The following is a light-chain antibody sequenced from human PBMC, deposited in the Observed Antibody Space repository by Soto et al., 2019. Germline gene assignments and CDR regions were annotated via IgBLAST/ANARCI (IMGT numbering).Light chain of an antibody. J-gene: IGLJ1*01. CDR1: SSDVGTYNS. Sequence: QSALTQPASVSGSPGQSITISCTGASSDVGTYNSVSWYQQHPGKAPKLMIYDVSKRPSGVSNRFSASKSGNTASLTISGLQDEDEADYYCGSSTGSDTLVFGTGTRSPS. CDR3: GSSTGSDTLV. V-gene: IGLV2-14*03. CDR2: DVS.